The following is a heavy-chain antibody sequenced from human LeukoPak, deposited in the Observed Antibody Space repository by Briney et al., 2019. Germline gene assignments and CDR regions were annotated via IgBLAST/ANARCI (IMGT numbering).Heavy chain of an antibody. CDR2: IYHSGST. V-gene: IGHV4-30-2*01. CDR1: GGSISSGGYS. CDR3: ARDLRGYFDL. J-gene: IGHJ2*01. Sequence: PSETLSLTRAVSGGSISSGGYSWSWIRQPPGKGLEWIGYIYHSGSTYYNPSLKSRVTISVDRSKNQFSLKLSSVTAADTAVYYCARDLRGYFDLWGRGTLVTVSS.